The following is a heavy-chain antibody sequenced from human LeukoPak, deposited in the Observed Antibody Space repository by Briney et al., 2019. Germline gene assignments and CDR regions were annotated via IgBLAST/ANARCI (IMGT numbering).Heavy chain of an antibody. CDR3: GRYGSGLYYFDH. J-gene: IGHJ4*02. CDR2: MYHDGNS. D-gene: IGHD3-10*01. V-gene: IGHV4-30-2*01. Sequence: SQTLSLTCAVSGGSISSVGYSWSWIRQPPGKGLEWIGYMYHDGNSFYNPSLKSRVTVSLDRSNNQFSLELRSVTAADTAVYYCGRYGSGLYYFDHWGQGTLVTVSS. CDR1: GGSISSVGYS.